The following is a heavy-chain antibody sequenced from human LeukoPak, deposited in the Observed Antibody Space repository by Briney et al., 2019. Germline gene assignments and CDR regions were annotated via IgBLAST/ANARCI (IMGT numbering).Heavy chain of an antibody. V-gene: IGHV3-21*01. J-gene: IGHJ4*02. CDR2: ISSSSSYI. Sequence: GGSLRLSCAASGFTFSSYSMNWVRQAPGKGLEWVSSISSSSSYIYYADSVKGRFTISRDNAKNSLYLQMNSLRAEDTAVYYCARGSGTIRAYFDYWGQGTLVTVSP. CDR3: ARGSGTIRAYFDY. D-gene: IGHD1-7*01. CDR1: GFTFSSYS.